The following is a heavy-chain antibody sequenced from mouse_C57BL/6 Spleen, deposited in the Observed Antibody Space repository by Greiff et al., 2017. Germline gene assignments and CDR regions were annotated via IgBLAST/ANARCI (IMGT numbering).Heavy chain of an antibody. CDR2: IDPENGDT. V-gene: IGHV14-4*01. Sequence: EVQLQQSGAELVRPGASVKLSCTASGFNIKDDYMHWVKQRPEQGLEWIGWIDPENGDTEYASKFQGKATITADTSSNTAYLQLSSLTSEDTAVYYCTTLDYYGSSFYWYFDVWGTGTTVTVSS. D-gene: IGHD1-1*01. CDR3: TTLDYYGSSFYWYFDV. J-gene: IGHJ1*03. CDR1: GFNIKDDY.